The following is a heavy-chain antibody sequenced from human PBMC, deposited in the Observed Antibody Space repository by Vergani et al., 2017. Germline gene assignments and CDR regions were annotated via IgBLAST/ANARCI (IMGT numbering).Heavy chain of an antibody. CDR1: GFTLDDYA. CDR2: ISWNSGSI. Sequence: EVQLVESGGGLVQPGRSLRLSCAASGFTLDDYAMHWVRQAPGKGLEWVAGISWNSGSIGYADSVKGRFTIARDNAKNSLYLQMNSLRAEDTALYYCATSSTSSNYYYDMDVWGKGTTVTVSS. CDR3: ATSSTSSNYYYDMDV. J-gene: IGHJ6*03. D-gene: IGHD2-2*01. V-gene: IGHV3-9*01.